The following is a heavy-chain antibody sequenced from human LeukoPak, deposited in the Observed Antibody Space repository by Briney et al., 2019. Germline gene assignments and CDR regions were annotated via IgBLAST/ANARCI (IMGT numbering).Heavy chain of an antibody. CDR3: ARGGRAGWSASYADSFDI. J-gene: IGHJ3*02. D-gene: IGHD1-26*01. V-gene: IGHV3-53*01. Sequence: GGSLRLSCAASGFIVSSNYMSWVRQAPGKGLEWVSVICSGGNTYYADSVKGRFTISRDNSKNTLYLHMNSLRADDTAVYYCARGGRAGWSASYADSFDIWGQGTMVTVSS. CDR2: ICSGGNT. CDR1: GFIVSSNY.